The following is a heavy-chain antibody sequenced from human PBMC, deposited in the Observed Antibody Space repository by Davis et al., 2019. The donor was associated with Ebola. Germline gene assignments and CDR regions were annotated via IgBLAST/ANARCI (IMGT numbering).Heavy chain of an antibody. D-gene: IGHD4-11*01. Sequence: GESLKISCAASGFTFSSYSMNWVRQAPGKGLEWVSYISSSSSTIYYADSVKGRFTISRDNAKNSLYLQMNSLRAEDTAVYYCARDESTVTTSWFDPWGQGTLVTVSS. V-gene: IGHV3-48*01. J-gene: IGHJ5*02. CDR1: GFTFSSYS. CDR3: ARDESTVTTSWFDP. CDR2: ISSSSSTI.